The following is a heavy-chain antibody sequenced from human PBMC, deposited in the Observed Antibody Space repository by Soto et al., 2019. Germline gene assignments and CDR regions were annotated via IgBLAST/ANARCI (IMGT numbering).Heavy chain of an antibody. CDR1: GSSISIGDIY. V-gene: IGHV4-30-4*02. J-gene: IGHJ5*02. CDR3: ARDRSGSYYKREKWFDP. CDR2: IHYSGNT. Sequence: SETLSLTCTVSGSSISIGDIYWSWIRQPPGKGLEYIGYIHYSGNTYYNPSLKSRVTISVDTSKNQFSLKLSSVTAADTAVYYCARDRSGSYYKREKWFDPWGQGTLVTVSS. D-gene: IGHD3-10*01.